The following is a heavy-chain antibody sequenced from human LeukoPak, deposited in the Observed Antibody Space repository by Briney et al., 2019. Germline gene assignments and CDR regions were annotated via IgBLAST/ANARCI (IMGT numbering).Heavy chain of an antibody. V-gene: IGHV3-7*01. D-gene: IGHD1-14*01. Sequence: GGSLPLSCAASGLTFRTYWLRWVRPPPPMELVWVANIKQEGSEKSYVHSVKGRFTISRDNAKNSLYLQMNSLRAEDTAVYYCATYKVRPVFDYWGQGTLVTVSS. J-gene: IGHJ4*01. CDR3: ATYKVRPVFDY. CDR1: GLTFRTYW. CDR2: IKQEGSEK.